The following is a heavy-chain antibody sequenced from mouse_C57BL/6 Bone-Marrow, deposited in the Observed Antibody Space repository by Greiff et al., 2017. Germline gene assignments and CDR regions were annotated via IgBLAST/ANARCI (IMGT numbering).Heavy chain of an antibody. CDR1: GFTFSSYT. D-gene: IGHD1-1*01. Sequence: EVMLLESGGGLVKPGGSLKLSCAASGFTFSSYTMSWVRQTPEKRLQWVADISGDGGNTYYPDSLKGRFTISRDNDKTILYLQMSSLRSEDTALXYCSGQVTTVLATKYFDVWGTGTTVTVSS. CDR3: SGQVTTVLATKYFDV. J-gene: IGHJ1*03. CDR2: ISGDGGNT. V-gene: IGHV5-9*01.